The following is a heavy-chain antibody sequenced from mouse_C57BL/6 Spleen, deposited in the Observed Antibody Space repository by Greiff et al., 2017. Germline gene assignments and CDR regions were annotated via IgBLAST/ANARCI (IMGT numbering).Heavy chain of an antibody. CDR3: ARRKDYSKTGYYAMDY. J-gene: IGHJ4*01. D-gene: IGHD2-5*01. V-gene: IGHV8-12*01. CDR2: IYWDDDK. Sequence: QVTLKVSGPGILQSSQTLSLTCSFSGFSLSTSGMGVSWIRQPSGKGLEWLVHIYWDDDKRYNPSLKSRLTISKDTSRNQVFLKITSVDTADTATYYCARRKDYSKTGYYAMDYWGQGTSVTVSS. CDR1: GFSLSTSGMG.